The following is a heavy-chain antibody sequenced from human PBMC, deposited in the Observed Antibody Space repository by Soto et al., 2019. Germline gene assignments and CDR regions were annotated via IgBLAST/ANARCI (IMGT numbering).Heavy chain of an antibody. CDR2: IYHSGST. Sequence: SETLSLTCAVSGGSISSSNWWSWVRQPPGKGLEWIGEIYHSGSTNYNPSLKSRVTISVDKPRNQFSLKLSSVTAADTAVYYCARRWGEGRVDYWGQGTLVTVSS. V-gene: IGHV4-4*02. CDR3: ARRWGEGRVDY. J-gene: IGHJ4*02. CDR1: GGSISSSNW. D-gene: IGHD3-10*01.